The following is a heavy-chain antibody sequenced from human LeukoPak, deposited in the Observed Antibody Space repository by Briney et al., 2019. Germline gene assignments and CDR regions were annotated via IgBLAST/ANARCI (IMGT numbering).Heavy chain of an antibody. J-gene: IGHJ4*02. D-gene: IGHD5-18*01. CDR3: ARGRRGSYGYSYDY. Sequence: ASVKVSCKASGYTFTSYGISWVRQAPGQGLEWMGGIIPIFGTANYAQKFQGRVTITADKSTSTAYMELSSLRSEDTAVYYCARGRRGSYGYSYDYWGQGTLVTVSS. V-gene: IGHV1-69*06. CDR1: GYTFTSYG. CDR2: IIPIFGTA.